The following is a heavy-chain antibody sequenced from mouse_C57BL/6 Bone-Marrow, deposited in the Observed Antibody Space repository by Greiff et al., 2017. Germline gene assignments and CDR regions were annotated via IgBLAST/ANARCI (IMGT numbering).Heavy chain of an antibody. CDR3: ARMGCIGYAMDY. J-gene: IGHJ4*01. CDR1: GYTFTDYY. V-gene: IGHV1-26*01. D-gene: IGHD4-1*01. CDR2: INPNNGGT. Sequence: EVQLQQSGPELVKPGASVKISCRASGYTFTDYYMNWVKQSHGKSLEWIGDINPNNGGTSYNQKFKGKATLTVDKSSSTAYMELRSLTSEDSAVYYCARMGCIGYAMDYWGQGTSVTVSS.